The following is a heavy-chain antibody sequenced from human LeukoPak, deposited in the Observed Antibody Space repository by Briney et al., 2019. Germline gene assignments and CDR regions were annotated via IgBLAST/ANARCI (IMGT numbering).Heavy chain of an antibody. CDR2: IYYSGST. J-gene: IGHJ3*02. CDR3: AREERYSSSSAAFDI. Sequence: SETLSLTCTVSGGSISSYYWSWIRQPPGKGLEWIGYIYYSGSTNYNPSLKSRVTISVDTSKNQFSLKLSSVTAADTAVYYCAREERYSSSSAAFDIWGQGTMVTVSS. D-gene: IGHD6-6*01. CDR1: GGSISSYY. V-gene: IGHV4-59*01.